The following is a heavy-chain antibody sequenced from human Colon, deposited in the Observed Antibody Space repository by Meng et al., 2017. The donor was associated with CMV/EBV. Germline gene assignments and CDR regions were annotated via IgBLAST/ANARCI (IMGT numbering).Heavy chain of an antibody. D-gene: IGHD3-10*01. J-gene: IGHJ4*02. CDR2: ITWDGGIT. Sequence: FTFHDDNMDGVRKSPGQCLEWVSLITWDGGITYYADSMKGRFTISRDNSKNSMYLQMNSLRTEDTGLYYCARGNYYYGSGSYSFFDHWGQGTLVTVSS. CDR1: FTFHDDN. CDR3: ARGNYYYGSGSYSFFDH. V-gene: IGHV3-43*01.